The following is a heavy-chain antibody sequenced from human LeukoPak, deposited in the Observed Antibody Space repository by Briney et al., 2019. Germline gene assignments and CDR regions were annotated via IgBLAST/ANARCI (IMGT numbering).Heavy chain of an antibody. CDR1: GGSISSGSYY. CDR3: ASQADYYYYYYYMDV. V-gene: IGHV4-61*02. Sequence: SQTLSLTCTVSGGSISSGSYYWSWIRQPAGNGLEWIGRIYTSGSTNYNPSLKSRVTISVDTSKNQFSLKLSSVTAADTAVYYCASQADYYYYYYYMDVWGKGTTVTVSS. CDR2: IYTSGST. J-gene: IGHJ6*03. D-gene: IGHD4-11*01.